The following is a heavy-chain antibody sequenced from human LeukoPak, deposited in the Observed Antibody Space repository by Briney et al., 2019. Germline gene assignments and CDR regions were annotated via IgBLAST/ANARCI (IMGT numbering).Heavy chain of an antibody. Sequence: SETLSLTCTVSGGSISSYYWSWIRQPPGKGLEWIGYIYYSGSTNYNPSLKGRVTISVDTSKNQFSLKLSSVTAADTAVYYCARVRSYDYVWGSYRYPVSFEYWGQGTLVTVSS. V-gene: IGHV4-59*01. CDR2: IYYSGST. CDR1: GGSISSYY. D-gene: IGHD3-16*02. CDR3: ARVRSYDYVWGSYRYPVSFEY. J-gene: IGHJ4*02.